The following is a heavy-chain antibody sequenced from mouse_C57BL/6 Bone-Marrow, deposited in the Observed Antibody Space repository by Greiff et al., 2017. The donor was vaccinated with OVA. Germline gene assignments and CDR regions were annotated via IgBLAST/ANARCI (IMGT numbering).Heavy chain of an antibody. V-gene: IGHV5-6*01. CDR2: ISSGGSYT. CDR3: ASRRWTAWFAY. CDR1: GFTFSSYG. J-gene: IGHJ3*01. D-gene: IGHD2-3*01. Sequence: EVQLVESGGDLVKPGGSLKLSCAASGFTFSSYGMSWVRQTPDKRLEWVATISSGGSYTYYPDSVKGRFTISRDNAKNTLYLQMSSLKSDDTAMYYCASRRWTAWFAYWGQGTLVTVSA.